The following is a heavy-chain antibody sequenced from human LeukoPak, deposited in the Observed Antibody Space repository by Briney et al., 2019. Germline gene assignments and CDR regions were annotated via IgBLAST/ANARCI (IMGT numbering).Heavy chain of an antibody. J-gene: IGHJ4*02. CDR3: VGAAADTTPRP. V-gene: IGHV3-21*05. D-gene: IGHD6-13*01. CDR1: GFTFSSFA. Sequence: PGGSLRLSCAASGFTFSSFALDWVRQVPGKGLEWVSYISSSSSYTNYADSVKGRFTISRDNAKNSLYLQMNSLRAEDTAVYYCVGAAADTTPRPWGQGTLVTVSS. CDR2: ISSSSSYT.